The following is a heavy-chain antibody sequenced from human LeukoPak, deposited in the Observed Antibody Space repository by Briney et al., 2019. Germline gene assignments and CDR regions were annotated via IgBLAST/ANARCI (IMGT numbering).Heavy chain of an antibody. D-gene: IGHD3-22*01. Sequence: GTSVKVSCKASGFTFTSSAVQWVRQARGQRLEWIGWIVVGSGNTNYAQKFQERITVTRDMSTSTAYMELSSLRSEDTAVYYCAAGYYYDSSAHIPSGYWGQGTLVTVSS. CDR2: IVVGSGNT. J-gene: IGHJ4*02. CDR3: AAGYYYDSSAHIPSGY. V-gene: IGHV1-58*01. CDR1: GFTFTSSA.